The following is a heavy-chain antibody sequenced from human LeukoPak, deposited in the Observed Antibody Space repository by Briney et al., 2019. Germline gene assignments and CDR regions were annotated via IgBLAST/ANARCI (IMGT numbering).Heavy chain of an antibody. CDR3: ARALNKLYQLLGNY. CDR1: GFTFSSYA. V-gene: IGHV3-30*01. J-gene: IGHJ4*02. Sequence: GRSLRLSCAASGFTFSSYAMHWVRQAPGKGLEWVAVISYDGSNKYYADSVKGRFTISRDNSKNTLYLQMNSLRAEDTAVYYCARALNKLYQLLGNYWGQGTLVTVSS. D-gene: IGHD2-2*01. CDR2: ISYDGSNK.